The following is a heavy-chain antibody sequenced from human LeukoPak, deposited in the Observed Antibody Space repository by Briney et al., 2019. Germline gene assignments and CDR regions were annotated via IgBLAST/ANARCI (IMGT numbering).Heavy chain of an antibody. D-gene: IGHD5-18*01. Sequence: SQTLSLTCTVSGGSISSGGYYWSWIRQHPGKGLEWIGYIYYSGSTYYNPSLKSRVTISVDTSKNQFSLKLSSVTAADTGVYYCARSRIQLRNSPFDYWGQGTLVTASS. CDR3: ARSRIQLRNSPFDY. J-gene: IGHJ4*02. CDR1: GGSISSGGYY. V-gene: IGHV4-31*03. CDR2: IYYSGST.